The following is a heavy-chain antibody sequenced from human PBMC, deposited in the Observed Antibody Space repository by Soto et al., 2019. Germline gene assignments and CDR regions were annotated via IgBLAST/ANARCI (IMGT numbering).Heavy chain of an antibody. CDR1: GGTFSSYA. Sequence: QVQLVQSGAEVKKPGSSVKVSCKASGGTFSSYAISWVRQAPGQGLEWMGGIIPIFGTANYAQKFQGRVTITADESTSTAYMELSSLRSEDTAVYYCARGNDYYSSGKYDPNWFDPWGQGTLVTVSS. J-gene: IGHJ5*02. D-gene: IGHD3-10*01. CDR3: ARGNDYYSSGKYDPNWFDP. V-gene: IGHV1-69*01. CDR2: IIPIFGTA.